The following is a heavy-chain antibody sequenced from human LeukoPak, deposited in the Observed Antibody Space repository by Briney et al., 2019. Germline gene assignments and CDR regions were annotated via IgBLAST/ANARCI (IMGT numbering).Heavy chain of an antibody. Sequence: ASVKVSCKASGDTFTSYAITWVRQAPGQGLEWMGWISAYNGNTNYAQKLQGRVTMTTDTSTSTAYMELRSLRSDDTALYYCARFGLGKHIEVAGIPFDIWGQGTMVTVSS. D-gene: IGHD6-19*01. CDR1: GDTFTSYA. CDR3: ARFGLGKHIEVAGIPFDI. V-gene: IGHV1-18*01. CDR2: ISAYNGNT. J-gene: IGHJ3*02.